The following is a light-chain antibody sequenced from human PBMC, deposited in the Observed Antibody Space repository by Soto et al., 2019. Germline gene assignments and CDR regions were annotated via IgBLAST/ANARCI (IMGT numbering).Light chain of an antibody. V-gene: IGLV2-14*01. J-gene: IGLJ2*01. CDR2: EVS. CDR1: SSDVGHYNY. CDR3: SSYTSSSTVV. Sequence: QSALTQPASVSGSPGQPITISCTGTSSDVGHYNYVSWYQQHPGKAPKLMIYEVSNRPSGVSNRFSGSKSGNTASLTISGLQAEDEADYYCSSYTSSSTVVFGGGTKVTVL.